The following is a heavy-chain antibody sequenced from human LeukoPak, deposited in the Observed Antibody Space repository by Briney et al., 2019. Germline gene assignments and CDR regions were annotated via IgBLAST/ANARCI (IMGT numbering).Heavy chain of an antibody. D-gene: IGHD2-2*01. J-gene: IGHJ4*02. Sequence: SETLSLTCAVYGASFSYDYWSWIRQAPGKGLEWIGEINHSGSITYNPSLKSRVTISAEKSKNQFSLRLSPVTAADTAVYYCATRTPAPHWGQGTLVTVSS. CDR1: GASFSYDY. CDR3: ATRTPAPH. V-gene: IGHV4-34*01. CDR2: INHSGSI.